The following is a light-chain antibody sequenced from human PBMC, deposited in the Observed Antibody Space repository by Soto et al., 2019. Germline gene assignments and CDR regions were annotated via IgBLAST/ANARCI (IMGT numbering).Light chain of an antibody. CDR3: QQRYNWPLT. V-gene: IGKV3-11*01. CDR2: DAS. J-gene: IGKJ4*01. Sequence: EIVLRQSPATLSLSPGEIATLSFRASQSVSTYLAWYQQKPGQAPRLFIYDASNRATGIPARFSGSGSVTDFTLTISSLEPEDFAVYYCQQRYNWPLTFGGGTKGEIK. CDR1: QSVSTY.